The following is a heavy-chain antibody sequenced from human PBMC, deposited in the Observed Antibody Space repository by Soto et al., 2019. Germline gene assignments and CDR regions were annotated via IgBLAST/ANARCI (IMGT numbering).Heavy chain of an antibody. V-gene: IGHV3-21*01. CDR1: GFTFSSYS. J-gene: IGHJ3*02. CDR2: ISSSSSYI. Sequence: PGGSLRLSCAASGFTFSSYSMNWVHQAPGKGLEWVSSISSSSSYIYYADSVKGRFTISRDNAKNSLYLQMNSLRAEDTAVYYCARDRGTISGKDAFDIWGQGTMVTVSS. D-gene: IGHD3-3*01. CDR3: ARDRGTISGKDAFDI.